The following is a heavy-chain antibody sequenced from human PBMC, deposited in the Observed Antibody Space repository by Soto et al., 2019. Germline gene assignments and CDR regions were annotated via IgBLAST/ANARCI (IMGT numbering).Heavy chain of an antibody. D-gene: IGHD6-13*01. CDR3: AHRLGGSRSWVDNYFDY. CDR2: IYWNDDK. CDR1: GFSLSTSGVG. J-gene: IGHJ4*02. Sequence: SGPTLVNPTQTLTLTCTFSGFSLSTSGVGVGWIRQPPGKALEWLALIYWNDDKRYSPSLKSRLTITKYTSKNQVVLTMTNMDTVNTATYHCAHRLGGSRSWVDNYFDYWGQGTLLTVSS. V-gene: IGHV2-5*01.